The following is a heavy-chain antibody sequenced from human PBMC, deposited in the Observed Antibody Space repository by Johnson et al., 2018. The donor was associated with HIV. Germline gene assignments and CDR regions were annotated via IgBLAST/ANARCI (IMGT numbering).Heavy chain of an antibody. V-gene: IGHV3-66*01. CDR1: GFTVSSNY. J-gene: IGHJ3*02. D-gene: IGHD6-25*01. CDR2: IYSGGST. CDR3: AKVLAAGDDAFDI. Sequence: EVQLVESGGGLIQPGGSLRLSCAASGFTVSSNYMSWVRQAPGKGLEWVSVIYSGGSTYYADSVKGRFTISRDNSKNTLYLQMNSLRAEDTAVYYCAKVLAAGDDAFDIWGQGTMVTVSS.